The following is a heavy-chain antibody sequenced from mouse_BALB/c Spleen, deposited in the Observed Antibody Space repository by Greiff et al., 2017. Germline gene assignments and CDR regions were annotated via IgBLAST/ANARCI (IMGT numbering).Heavy chain of an antibody. CDR2: IRLKSNNYAT. Sequence: DVKLVESGGGLVQPGGSMKLSCVASGFTFSNYWMNWVRQSPEKGLEWVAEIRLKSNNYATHYAESVKGRFTISRDDSKSSVYLQMNNLRAEDTSIYYCTRQMDGYDWFAYWGQGTLVTVSA. CDR3: TRQMDGYDWFAY. D-gene: IGHD2-2*01. V-gene: IGHV6-6*02. CDR1: GFTFSNYW. J-gene: IGHJ3*01.